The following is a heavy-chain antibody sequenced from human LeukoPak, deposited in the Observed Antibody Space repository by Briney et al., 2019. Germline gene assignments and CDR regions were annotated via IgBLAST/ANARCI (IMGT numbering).Heavy chain of an antibody. CDR3: AKVAQDSSSWYGEAYYFDY. Sequence: GGSLRLSCAASGFTFDDYAMHWVRQAPGKGLEWVSGISWNSGSIGYADSVKGRFTISRDNAKNSLYLQMNSLRAEDMALYYCAKVAQDSSSWYGEAYYFDYWAQGTLVTVSS. CDR2: ISWNSGSI. J-gene: IGHJ4*02. CDR1: GFTFDDYA. V-gene: IGHV3-9*03. D-gene: IGHD6-13*01.